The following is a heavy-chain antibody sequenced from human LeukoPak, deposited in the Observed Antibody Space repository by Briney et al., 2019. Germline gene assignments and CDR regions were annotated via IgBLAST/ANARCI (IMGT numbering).Heavy chain of an antibody. Sequence: GGSLRLSCAASGFTFSSYEMNWVRQAPGKGLEWVSYISSSGSTIYYADSVKGRFTISGDNAKNSLYLQMNSLRAEDTAVYYCARDLDYGDYVLDYWGQGTLVTVSS. CDR3: ARDLDYGDYVLDY. J-gene: IGHJ4*02. CDR2: ISSSGSTI. V-gene: IGHV3-48*03. CDR1: GFTFSSYE. D-gene: IGHD4-17*01.